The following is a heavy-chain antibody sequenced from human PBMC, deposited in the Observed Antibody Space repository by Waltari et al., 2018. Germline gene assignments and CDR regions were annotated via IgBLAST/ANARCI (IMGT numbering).Heavy chain of an antibody. CDR2: IYSGGST. CDR1: GFTFSSYA. Sequence: EVQLLESGGGLVQPGGSLRLSCAASGFTFSSYALSWVRQAPGKGLEWVSVIYSGGSTYYADSVKGRFTISRDNSKNTLYLQMNSLRADDTAVYYCAKDSSGWYYSVDYWGQGTLVTVSS. V-gene: IGHV3-23*03. J-gene: IGHJ4*02. CDR3: AKDSSGWYYSVDY. D-gene: IGHD6-19*01.